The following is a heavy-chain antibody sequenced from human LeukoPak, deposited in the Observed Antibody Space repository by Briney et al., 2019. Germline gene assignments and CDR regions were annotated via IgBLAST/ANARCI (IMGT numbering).Heavy chain of an antibody. CDR2: IYSGGST. D-gene: IGHD3-22*01. V-gene: IGHV3-66*02. CDR3: ARDSRNYGMDV. CDR1: GFTVSSNY. Sequence: GGSLRLSCAASGFTVSSNYMSWVRQAPGKGLEWVSAIYSGGSTYYADSVKGRFTLTTDNSKNTLYLQMNSLRAEDTAVYYCARDSRNYGMDVWGQGTTVTASS. J-gene: IGHJ6*02.